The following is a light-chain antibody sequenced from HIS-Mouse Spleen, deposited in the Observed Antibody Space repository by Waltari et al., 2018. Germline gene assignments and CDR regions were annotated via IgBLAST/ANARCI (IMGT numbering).Light chain of an antibody. V-gene: IGLV2-14*03. CDR2: DVS. Sequence: QSALTQPASVSGSPGQSITISCTGTSSDVGGYNYVSWYQQHPGKAPKLMIYDVSNRPSGFSNRFSGSKSGNTASLTISWLQAEDEADYYCSSYTSSSTLYVFGTGTKVTVL. J-gene: IGLJ1*01. CDR3: SSYTSSSTLYV. CDR1: SSDVGGYNY.